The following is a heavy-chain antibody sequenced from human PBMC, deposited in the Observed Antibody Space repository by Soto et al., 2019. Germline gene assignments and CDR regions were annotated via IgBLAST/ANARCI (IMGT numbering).Heavy chain of an antibody. V-gene: IGHV1-69*06. J-gene: IGHJ4*02. Sequence: GASVKVSCKASGGTFSSYAISWVRQAPGQGLEWMGGIIPIFGTANYAQKFQGRVTITADKSTSTAYMELSSLRSEDTAVYHCAREVWPATDGYNGYYFDYWGQGTLVTVSS. CDR1: GGTFSSYA. CDR3: AREVWPATDGYNGYYFDY. CDR2: IIPIFGTA. D-gene: IGHD5-12*01.